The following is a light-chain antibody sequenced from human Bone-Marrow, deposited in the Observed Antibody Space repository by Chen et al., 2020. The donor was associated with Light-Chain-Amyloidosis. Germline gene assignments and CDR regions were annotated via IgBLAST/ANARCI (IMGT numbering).Light chain of an antibody. V-gene: IGKV2-30*01. CDR2: EVS. CDR1: RSLMGSDGNAL. CDR3: MQYTHWPHT. Sequence: DVVLTQSPLSLPVTLGQPASISCRSPRSLMGSDGNALLSWVQQSPGQSPRRLIDEVSNRDSGVPDSFSGSGSGTDLTLRISRVEAEDVGVYYCMQYTHWPHTFGQGTKLEIK. J-gene: IGKJ2*01.